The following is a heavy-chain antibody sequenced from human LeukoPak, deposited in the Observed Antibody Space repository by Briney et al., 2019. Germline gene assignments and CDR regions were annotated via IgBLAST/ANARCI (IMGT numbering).Heavy chain of an antibody. Sequence: PGGSLRLSCAASGFTFSSYAMSWVRQAPGKGLEWVAVMSYDGSGKYYADSVKGRFTISRDNSKSTLYLQMNSLRAEDTAVYYCAREAGYGMDVWGQGTTVTVSS. CDR1: GFTFSSYA. V-gene: IGHV3-30*03. D-gene: IGHD6-19*01. CDR2: MSYDGSGK. CDR3: AREAGYGMDV. J-gene: IGHJ6*02.